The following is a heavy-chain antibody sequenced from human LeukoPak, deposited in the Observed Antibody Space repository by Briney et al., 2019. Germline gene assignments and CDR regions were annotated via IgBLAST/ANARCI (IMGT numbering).Heavy chain of an antibody. CDR2: TSSNGDST. J-gene: IGHJ6*03. D-gene: IGHD4-23*01. CDR1: GFTFSSYT. V-gene: IGHV3-64*02. CDR3: ARGGGGGNSAEGESYYYYMDV. Sequence: GGSLRLSCAASGFTFSSYTMHWVRQASGKGLEYVSTTSSNGDSTYYADSVKGRFTISRDNSKNTLYLQMGSLRAEDVAVYYCARGGGGGNSAEGESYYYYMDVWGKGTTVTVSS.